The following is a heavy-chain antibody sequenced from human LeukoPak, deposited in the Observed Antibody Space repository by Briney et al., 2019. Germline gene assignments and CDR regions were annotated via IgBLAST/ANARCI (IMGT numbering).Heavy chain of an antibody. Sequence: PGGSLRLSCAASGFTFSSYGMHWVRQAPGKGLEWVAVIWYDGSNKYYADSVKGRFTISRDNSKNTLYLQMNSLRAEDTAVYYCAREILEWLLYPLYGMDVWGQGTTVTVSS. CDR3: AREILEWLLYPLYGMDV. CDR1: GFTFSSYG. V-gene: IGHV3-33*01. J-gene: IGHJ6*02. CDR2: IWYDGSNK. D-gene: IGHD3-3*01.